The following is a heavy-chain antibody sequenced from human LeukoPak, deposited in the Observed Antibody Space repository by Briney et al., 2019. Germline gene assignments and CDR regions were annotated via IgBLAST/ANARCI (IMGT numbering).Heavy chain of an antibody. CDR2: ISGSGDTT. J-gene: IGHJ5*02. Sequence: GGSLRLSCAASGFTFSSYAMSWVRQAPGKGLKWVSVISGSGDTTYYADSVKGRSTISRDNSKNTLYLQMNSLRAEDTAVYYCAKGAYSSSLYNWFDPWGQGTLVTVSS. V-gene: IGHV3-23*01. D-gene: IGHD6-13*01. CDR1: GFTFSSYA. CDR3: AKGAYSSSLYNWFDP.